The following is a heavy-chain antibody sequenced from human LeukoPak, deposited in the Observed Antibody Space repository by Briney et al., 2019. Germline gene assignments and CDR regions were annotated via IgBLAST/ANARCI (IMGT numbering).Heavy chain of an antibody. CDR1: GGSISSYY. Sequence: SETLCLSCAVSGGSISSYYWSWIRQPPGKGLEWFGYIYYSGSTNYNPSPKTRVTISVDTSKNQYSLKLSSVTAADTAVYYCARVYRGSYVDRVGMDVWGEGTTVTVSS. V-gene: IGHV4-59*01. CDR3: ARVYRGSYVDRVGMDV. J-gene: IGHJ6*04. CDR2: IYYSGST. D-gene: IGHD1-26*01.